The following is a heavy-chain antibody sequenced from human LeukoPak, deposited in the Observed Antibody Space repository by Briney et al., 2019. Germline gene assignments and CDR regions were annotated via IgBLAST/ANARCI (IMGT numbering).Heavy chain of an antibody. D-gene: IGHD2-8*01. CDR2: MNPNSGNT. Sequence: ASVKVSCKASGYTFTSYDINWVRQATGQGLEWMGWMNPNSGNTGYAQKFQGRVTITRNTSISSAYMELSSLRSEDTAVYYCASILSYDAFDIWGQGTMVTVSS. CDR3: ASILSYDAFDI. J-gene: IGHJ3*02. CDR1: GYTFTSYD. V-gene: IGHV1-8*03.